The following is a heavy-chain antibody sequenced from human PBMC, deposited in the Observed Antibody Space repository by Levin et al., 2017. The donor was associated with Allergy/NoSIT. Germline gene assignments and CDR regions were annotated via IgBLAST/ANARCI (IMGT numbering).Heavy chain of an antibody. V-gene: IGHV3-7*01. CDR3: ARVYSSSSGRNAFDI. Sequence: HPGGSLRLSCAASRFTFSSYWMSWVRQAPGKGLEWVANIKQDGSEKYYVDSVKGRFTISRDNANNSLYLQMNSLRAEDTAVFYCARVYSSSSGRNAFDIWGQGTMVTVSS. CDR2: IKQDGSEK. CDR1: RFTFSSYW. D-gene: IGHD6-6*01. J-gene: IGHJ3*02.